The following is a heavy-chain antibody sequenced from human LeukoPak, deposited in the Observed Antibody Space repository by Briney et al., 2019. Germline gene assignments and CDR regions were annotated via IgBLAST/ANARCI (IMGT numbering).Heavy chain of an antibody. J-gene: IGHJ5*02. CDR3: AGHRRNRYCSSTSCLGNWFDP. D-gene: IGHD2-2*01. CDR2: IYYSGST. V-gene: IGHV4-31*03. Sequence: PSQTLSLTCTVSGGSISSGGYYWSWIRQHPGKGLEWLGYIYYSGSTYYNPSLKSRVTISVDTSKNQFSLKLSSVTAADTAVYYCAGHRRNRYCSSTSCLGNWFDPWGQGTPVTVSS. CDR1: GGSISSGGYY.